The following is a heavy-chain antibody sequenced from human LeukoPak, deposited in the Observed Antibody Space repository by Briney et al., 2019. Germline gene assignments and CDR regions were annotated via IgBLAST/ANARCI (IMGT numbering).Heavy chain of an antibody. CDR2: IKQGGSEK. Sequence: GGSLRLSCAASGFTFSSYWMSWVRQAPGKGLEWVANIKQGGSEKYYVDSVKGRFTISRDNAKNSLYLQMNSLRAEDTAVYYCARGRDILTGYYIPWFDPWGQGTLVTVSS. CDR1: GFTFSSYW. D-gene: IGHD3-9*01. CDR3: ARGRDILTGYYIPWFDP. J-gene: IGHJ5*02. V-gene: IGHV3-7*03.